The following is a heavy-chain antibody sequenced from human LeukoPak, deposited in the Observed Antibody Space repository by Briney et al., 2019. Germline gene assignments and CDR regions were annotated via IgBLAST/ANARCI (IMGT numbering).Heavy chain of an antibody. CDR2: MNPNSGNT. CDR3: ARGWRIAARRTYFDY. Sequence: ASVKVSCKASGYTFTSYDINWARQATGQGLEWMGWMNPNSGNTGYAQKFQGRVTMTRNTSISTAYMELSSLRSEDTAVYYCARGWRIAARRTYFDYWGQGALVTVSS. J-gene: IGHJ4*02. CDR1: GYTFTSYD. D-gene: IGHD6-6*01. V-gene: IGHV1-8*01.